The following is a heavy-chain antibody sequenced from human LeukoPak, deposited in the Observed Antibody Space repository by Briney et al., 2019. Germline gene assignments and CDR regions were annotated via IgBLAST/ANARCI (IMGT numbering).Heavy chain of an antibody. CDR2: LYYSGST. J-gene: IGHJ4*02. Sequence: KASETLSLTCTVSGGSISSSSYYWGWIRQPPGKGLEWIVSLYYSGSTYYNPSLKSRVTISVDTSKNQFSLKLSSVTAADTAVYYCARLLSSSWSPSFDYWGQGTLVTVSS. V-gene: IGHV4-39*01. CDR3: ARLLSSSWSPSFDY. D-gene: IGHD6-13*01. CDR1: GGSISSSSYY.